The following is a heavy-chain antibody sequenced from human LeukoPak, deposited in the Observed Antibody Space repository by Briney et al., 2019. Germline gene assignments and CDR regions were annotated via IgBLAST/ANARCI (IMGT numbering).Heavy chain of an antibody. CDR1: GFTFTSYA. D-gene: IGHD2-2*01. CDR2: ISGSGGNT. CDR3: AASTSLTRGRY. J-gene: IGHJ4*02. Sequence: PGGPLRLSCAASGFTFTSYAMSWVRQAPGKGLEWVSVISGSGGNTYSADSVKGRFTISRDNSKNTLYLQMNSLRAEDTAVYYCAASTSLTRGRYWGQGTLVTVSS. V-gene: IGHV3-23*01.